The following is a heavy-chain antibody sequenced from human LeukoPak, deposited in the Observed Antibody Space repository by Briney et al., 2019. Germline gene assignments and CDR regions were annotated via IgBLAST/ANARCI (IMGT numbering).Heavy chain of an antibody. Sequence: SETQSLTCAVYGGSFSGYYWSWIRQPPGKGLEWIGEINHSGSTNYNPSLKSRVTISVDTSKNQFSLKLSSVTAADTAVYYCARARKGLHYYYGMDVWGQGTTVTVSS. CDR2: INHSGST. V-gene: IGHV4-34*01. J-gene: IGHJ6*02. CDR1: GGSFSGYY. CDR3: ARARKGLHYYYGMDV.